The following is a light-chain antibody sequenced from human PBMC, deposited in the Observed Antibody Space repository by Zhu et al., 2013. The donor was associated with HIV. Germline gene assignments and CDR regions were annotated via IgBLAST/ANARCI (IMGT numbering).Light chain of an antibody. CDR2: SAS. Sequence: IQLTQSPSTLSASVGDRVTITCRASQNIGDSVAWYQQKPGKAPNVLIYSASSLISGVPSRFSGSGSVTEFTLTISSLQPDDFATYYCQQYNSYWTFGQGTKVEIK. V-gene: IGKV1-5*01. CDR3: QQYNSYWT. J-gene: IGKJ1*01. CDR1: QNIGDS.